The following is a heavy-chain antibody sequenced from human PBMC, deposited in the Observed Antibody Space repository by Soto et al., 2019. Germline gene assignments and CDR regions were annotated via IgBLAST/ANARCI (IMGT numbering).Heavy chain of an antibody. V-gene: IGHV3-11*06. CDR2: ISPGSRYP. Sequence: QVQLVESGGGLVPPGGSLRLSCAGSGFTFGDSYMSWIRQAPGKGLEWLSYISPGSRYPAYADSVKGRFTISRDNAKRSLYLQMMSLTAEDTDIDYCVRGGGGGLFDPWGQGTMVTVSS. CDR1: GFTFGDSY. J-gene: IGHJ5*02. CDR3: VRGGGGGLFDP. D-gene: IGHD2-15*01.